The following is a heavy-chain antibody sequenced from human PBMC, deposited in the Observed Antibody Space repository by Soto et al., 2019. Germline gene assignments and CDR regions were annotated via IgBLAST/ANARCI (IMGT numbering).Heavy chain of an antibody. Sequence: PGGSLRLSCAASGFTFSDYYMSWIRQAPGKGLEWVSYIGSSSSYTNYADSVKGRFTISRDNAKNSLSLQMNSLRAEDTAVYYCARDADILTGSDAFDIWGQGTMVTVSS. D-gene: IGHD3-9*01. J-gene: IGHJ3*02. CDR1: GFTFSDYY. CDR2: IGSSSSYT. V-gene: IGHV3-11*05. CDR3: ARDADILTGSDAFDI.